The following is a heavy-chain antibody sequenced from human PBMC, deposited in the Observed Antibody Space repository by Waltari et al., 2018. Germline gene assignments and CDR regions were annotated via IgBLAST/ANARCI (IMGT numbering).Heavy chain of an antibody. J-gene: IGHJ4*02. CDR3: VRDWGGGTYTWAY. D-gene: IGHD3-16*01. V-gene: IGHV3-11*06. Sequence: QVQLVESGGGLVKPGGSLRLSCEASGFTFSDAYMTWIRQAPGKGLEMYSDIRSRRSYNQYADSVKGRFTMSRDNAKNTVYLQMNSLRAEDTALYYCVRDWGGGTYTWAYWGQGTPVTVSS. CDR1: GFTFSDAY. CDR2: IRSRRSYN.